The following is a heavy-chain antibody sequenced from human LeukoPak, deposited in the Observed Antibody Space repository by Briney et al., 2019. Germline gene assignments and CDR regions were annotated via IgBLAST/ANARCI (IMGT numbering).Heavy chain of an antibody. CDR2: IYYSGST. J-gene: IGHJ5*02. V-gene: IGHV4-39*01. Sequence: SETLSLTCTVSGGSISSSSYYWGWIRQPPGTGLEWIGSIYYSGSTYYNPSLKSRVTISVDTSKNQFSLNLSSVTAADTAVYYCARQEIGLRSFDPWGQGTLVTVSS. CDR3: ARQEIGLRSFDP. CDR1: GGSISSSSYY. D-gene: IGHD3/OR15-3a*01.